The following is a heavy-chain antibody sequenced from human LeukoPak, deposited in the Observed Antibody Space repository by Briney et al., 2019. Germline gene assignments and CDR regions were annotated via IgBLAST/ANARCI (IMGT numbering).Heavy chain of an antibody. V-gene: IGHV3-7*01. Sequence: GGSLRLSCAASGFTFSSYWMRWLREAPGKGLEWVADIKKDGSDKNYVDSVKGRFTISRDNAKNSLYLQMNSLRAEDTAVYYCVRDWFGEPWGQGTLVTVSS. CDR2: IKKDGSDK. J-gene: IGHJ5*02. CDR3: VRDWFGEP. CDR1: GFTFSSYW. D-gene: IGHD3-10*01.